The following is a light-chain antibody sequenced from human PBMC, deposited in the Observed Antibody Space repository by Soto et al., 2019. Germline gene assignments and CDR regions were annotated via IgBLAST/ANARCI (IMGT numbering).Light chain of an antibody. CDR2: GAS. CDR3: QQYESSPIT. V-gene: IGKV3-20*01. J-gene: IGKJ4*01. Sequence: VLTQSPGTLSLSPGERATLSCRASQTLSSNSLAWYQQRPGQTPRVLVYGASNRATGIPDKFSGSGSGTDFTLTISRLEPGDFAVYYCQQYESSPITFGGGTKVDIK. CDR1: QTLSSNS.